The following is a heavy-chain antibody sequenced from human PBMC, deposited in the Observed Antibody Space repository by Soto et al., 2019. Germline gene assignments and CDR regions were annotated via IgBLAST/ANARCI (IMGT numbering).Heavy chain of an antibody. CDR3: ASLPYSSGWYDTGGYYFDY. Sequence: GGSLRLSCAASGFTFSSYAMHWVRQAPGKGLEWVAVISYDGSNKYYADSVKGRFTISRDNSKNTLYLQMNSLRAEDTAVYYCASLPYSSGWYDTGGYYFDYWGQGTLVTVPS. J-gene: IGHJ4*02. V-gene: IGHV3-30-3*01. CDR1: GFTFSSYA. CDR2: ISYDGSNK. D-gene: IGHD6-19*01.